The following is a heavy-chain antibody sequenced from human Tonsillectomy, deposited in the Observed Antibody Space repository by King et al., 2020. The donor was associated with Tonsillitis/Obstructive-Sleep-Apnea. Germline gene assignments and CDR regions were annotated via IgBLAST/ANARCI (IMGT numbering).Heavy chain of an antibody. J-gene: IGHJ4*02. CDR2: ISGGGIST. Sequence: VQLVESGGGLVQPGGSLRLSCAASGFTFISYAMSCVRQAPGRGLEWCSTISGGGISTYCADSVKGRVTISRDNSKHTLFLQMNSLRAEDTAVYYCAKDESYFDYWGQGTLVTVSS. V-gene: IGHV3-23*04. CDR3: AKDESYFDY. CDR1: GFTFISYA.